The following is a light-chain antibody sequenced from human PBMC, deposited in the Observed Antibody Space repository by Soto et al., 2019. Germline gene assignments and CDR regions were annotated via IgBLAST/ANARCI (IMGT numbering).Light chain of an antibody. V-gene: IGLV2-8*01. J-gene: IGLJ1*01. CDR1: SSDVGGYKY. CDR3: SSYAGSNNYV. Sequence: QSVLTQPPSASGSPGQSVTISCTGTSSDVGGYKYVSWHQQYPGKAPKLMLYAVSKRPSGVPDRFSGSKSGNTASLTVSGLQAEDEADYYCSSYAGSNNYVFGTGTKVTVL. CDR2: AVS.